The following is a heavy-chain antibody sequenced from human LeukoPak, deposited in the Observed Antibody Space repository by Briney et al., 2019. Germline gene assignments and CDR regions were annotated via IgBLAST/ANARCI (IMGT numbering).Heavy chain of an antibody. CDR1: GGSVSSSKW. V-gene: IGHV4-4*02. Sequence: SGTLSLTCVVSGGSVSSSKWWSWVRQPPGKGLEWIGQVYHDGGTKYNPSLKSRVTILVDKSKNQFSLKLTSVTAADTAVYYCARRGDYWGQGTLVTVSS. CDR3: ARRGDY. CDR2: VYHDGGT. J-gene: IGHJ4*02.